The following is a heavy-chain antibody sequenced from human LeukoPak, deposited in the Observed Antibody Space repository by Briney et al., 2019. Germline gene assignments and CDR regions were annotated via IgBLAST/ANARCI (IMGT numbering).Heavy chain of an antibody. CDR1: GYTFTSYA. D-gene: IGHD6-13*01. Sequence: ASVKVSCKASGYTFTSYAIHWVRQAPGQRLEWMGWINAGNGQTKYSQKFQGRVTITADESTSTAYMELSSLRSEDTAVYYCARDLLPGIAAAGRIPFDYWGQGTLVTVSS. CDR3: ARDLLPGIAAAGRIPFDY. V-gene: IGHV1-3*01. J-gene: IGHJ4*02. CDR2: INAGNGQT.